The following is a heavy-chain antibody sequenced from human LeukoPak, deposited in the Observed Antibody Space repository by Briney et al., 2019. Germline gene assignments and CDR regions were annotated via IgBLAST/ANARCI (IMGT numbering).Heavy chain of an antibody. D-gene: IGHD3-10*01. CDR2: MNPNRGNT. CDR3: ATPPQHGSGKNRFVGLYDV. CDR1: GYTFTNYD. V-gene: IGHV1-8*01. Sequence: ASVKVSCKASGYTFTNYDIHWLRQATGQGLEWMGWMNPNRGNTGNAQKFQGRVTMTRNTSISTVYMELSSLTSGDTAVYYCATPPQHGSGKNRFVGLYDVWGQGTTVTVSS. J-gene: IGHJ6*02.